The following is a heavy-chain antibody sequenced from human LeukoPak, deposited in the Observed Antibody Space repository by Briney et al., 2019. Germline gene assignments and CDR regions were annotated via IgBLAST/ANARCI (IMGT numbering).Heavy chain of an antibody. CDR3: ARDSPRRGGGLDY. Sequence: PGRSLRLSCAASGFTFSSYGMHWVRQAPGKGLELVAVIWYDGSNKYYADSVKGRFTISRDNSKNTLYLQMNSLRAEDTAVYYCARDSPRRGGGLDYWGQGTLVTVSS. J-gene: IGHJ4*02. CDR1: GFTFSSYG. V-gene: IGHV3-33*01. CDR2: IWYDGSNK.